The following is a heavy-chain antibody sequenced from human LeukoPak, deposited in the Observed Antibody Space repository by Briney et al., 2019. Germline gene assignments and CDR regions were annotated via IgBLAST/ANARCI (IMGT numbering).Heavy chain of an antibody. Sequence: ASVKVSCKASGYTFTTYNINWVRQAPGQGLEWMGWISGYNGNTNYAQKLQGRVTMTTDTSTSTAYMELSSLRSEDTAVYYCARVVTPRYCSTTSCYWKGWFDPWGQGTLVTVSS. J-gene: IGHJ5*02. D-gene: IGHD2-2*01. CDR2: ISGYNGNT. CDR3: ARVVTPRYCSTTSCYWKGWFDP. V-gene: IGHV1-18*01. CDR1: GYTFTTYN.